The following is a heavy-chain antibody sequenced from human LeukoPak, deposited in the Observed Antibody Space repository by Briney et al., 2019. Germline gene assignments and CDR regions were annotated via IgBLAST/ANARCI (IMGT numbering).Heavy chain of an antibody. CDR2: TYYRSKWYN. CDR1: GDSVSSNSAA. V-gene: IGHV6-1*01. Sequence: SQTLSLTCAISGDSVSSNSAAWNWIRQSPSRGLEWLGRTYYRSKWYNDYAVSVKSRITINPDTSKNQFSLQLNSVTPEDTAVYSCASSPAYCGGDCSPPRHYYYYYMDVWGKGTTVTVSS. CDR3: ASSPAYCGGDCSPPRHYYYYYMDV. J-gene: IGHJ6*03. D-gene: IGHD2-21*01.